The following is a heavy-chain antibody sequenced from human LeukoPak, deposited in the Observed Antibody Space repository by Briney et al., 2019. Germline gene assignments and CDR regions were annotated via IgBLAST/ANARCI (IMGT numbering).Heavy chain of an antibody. J-gene: IGHJ6*03. CDR2: ISGGGGST. D-gene: IGHD3-10*01. V-gene: IGHV3-43*02. CDR3: AKGPSGGSGYYYYYYYMDV. CDR1: GFTFDDYA. Sequence: GGSLRLSCAASGFTFDDYAMHWVRQAPGKGLEWVSLISGGGGSTYYADSVKGRFTISRDNSKNSLYLQMNSLRTEDTALYYCAKGPSGGSGYYYYYYYMDVWGKGTTVTVSS.